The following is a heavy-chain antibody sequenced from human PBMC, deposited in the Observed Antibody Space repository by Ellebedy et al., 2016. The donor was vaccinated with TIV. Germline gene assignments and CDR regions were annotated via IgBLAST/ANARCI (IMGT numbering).Heavy chain of an antibody. CDR3: ARDVRNMDV. CDR2: IYHSGST. J-gene: IGHJ6*02. CDR1: GGSISSYY. D-gene: IGHD1-14*01. Sequence: SETLSLXCTVSGGSISSYYWSWIRQPPGKGLEWIGYIYHSGSTYYNPSLKSRVTISVDTSKNQFSLKLSSVTAADTAVYYCARDVRNMDVWGQGTTVTVSS. V-gene: IGHV4-59*12.